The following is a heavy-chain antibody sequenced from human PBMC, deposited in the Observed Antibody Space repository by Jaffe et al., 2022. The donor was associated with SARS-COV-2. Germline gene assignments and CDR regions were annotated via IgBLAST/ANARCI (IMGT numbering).Heavy chain of an antibody. CDR2: ISGSGGST. J-gene: IGHJ5*02. Sequence: EVQLLESGGGLVQPGGSLRLSCAASGFTFSSYAMSWVRQAPGKGLEWVSAISGSGGSTYYADSVKGRFTISRDNSKNTLYLQMNSLRAEDTAVYYCAKDGLVVSVSVEDYDFWSGNWFDPWGQGTLVTVSS. D-gene: IGHD3-3*01. V-gene: IGHV3-23*01. CDR1: GFTFSSYA. CDR3: AKDGLVVSVSVEDYDFWSGNWFDP.